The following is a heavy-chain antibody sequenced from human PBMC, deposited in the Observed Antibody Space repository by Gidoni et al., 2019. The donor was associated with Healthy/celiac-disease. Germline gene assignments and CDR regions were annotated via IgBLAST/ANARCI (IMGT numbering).Heavy chain of an antibody. V-gene: IGHV1-69*04. CDR1: GGTFSRYA. Sequence: QVQLVQSGAEVKKTGSSVEVSCKASGGTFSRYAISWVRQAPGQGLEWMGRIIPILRIANHAQKFQGRVTITADKSTSTAYMELSSLRSEDTAVYYCARSIVGATADAFDIWGQGTMVTVSS. D-gene: IGHD1-26*01. J-gene: IGHJ3*02. CDR2: IIPILRIA. CDR3: ARSIVGATADAFDI.